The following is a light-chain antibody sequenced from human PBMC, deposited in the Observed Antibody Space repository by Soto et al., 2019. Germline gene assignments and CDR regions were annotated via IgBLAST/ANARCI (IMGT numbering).Light chain of an antibody. J-gene: IGKJ1*01. CDR3: QQYNNWPLT. CDR2: GAS. V-gene: IGKV3-15*01. CDR1: QSVSSN. Sequence: EIVMTQSPASLSGSSGERATLSCRASQSVSSNLAWYQQKPGQAPRLLIYGASTRATGIPARFSGSGSGTEFTLTISSLQSEDFAVYYCQQYNNWPLTFGQGTKVDIK.